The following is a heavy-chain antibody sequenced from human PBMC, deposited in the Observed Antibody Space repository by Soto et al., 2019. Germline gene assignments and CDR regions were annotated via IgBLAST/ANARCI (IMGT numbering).Heavy chain of an antibody. CDR2: VNPKSGGT. D-gene: IGHD5-12*01. CDR3: AKANSGDDDAFDY. Sequence: SVNFACQASGYTFTCYYIHSVRLAPGQGLEWMGWVNPKSGGTDYAQKFKGRGTMTRDTSSISAYMELSSLRSQDTAVYYCAKANSGDDDAFDYWGQGTQDTV. V-gene: IGHV1-2*02. J-gene: IGHJ4*02. CDR1: GYTFTCYY.